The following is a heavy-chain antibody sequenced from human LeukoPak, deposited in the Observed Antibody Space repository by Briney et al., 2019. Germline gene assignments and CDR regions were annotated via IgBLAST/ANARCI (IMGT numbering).Heavy chain of an antibody. CDR1: GFTFSTYW. CDR3: ARDRIHDY. CDR2: IKSDASDT. J-gene: IGHJ4*02. Sequence: GGSLRLSCAASGFTFSTYWMHWVRQAPGKGLVWVSHIKSDASDTNYADSVKGRFTISRDNAKNSLYLQMNSLRAEDTAVYYCARDRIHDYWGQGTLVTVSS. V-gene: IGHV3-74*01.